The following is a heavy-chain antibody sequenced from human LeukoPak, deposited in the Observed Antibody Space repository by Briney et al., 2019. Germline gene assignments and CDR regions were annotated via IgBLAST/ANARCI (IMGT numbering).Heavy chain of an antibody. Sequence: SETRSLTCTVSGGSISSYYWSWIRQPPGKGLECIGYIHYSGTTNYDPSLKSRVTISVDTSKNQFSLKVSSVTAADTAVYYCARRIQLLSAFDILGQGTMVTVSS. CDR3: ARRIQLLSAFDI. D-gene: IGHD5-18*01. CDR1: GGSISSYY. V-gene: IGHV4-59*08. J-gene: IGHJ3*02. CDR2: IHYSGTT.